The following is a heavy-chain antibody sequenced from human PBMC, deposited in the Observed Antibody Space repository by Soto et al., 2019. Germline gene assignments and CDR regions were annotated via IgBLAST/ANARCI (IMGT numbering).Heavy chain of an antibody. CDR2: INHTGGT. D-gene: IGHD3-3*01. J-gene: IGHJ5*02. CDR1: VGSVNGYY. Sequence: PSETLSLTCDVYVGSVNGYYWNWIRQPPGKGLEWIGEINHTGGTHYNPPLKSRVTMSVDTSKNQFSLRLSSVTAADTAIYYCATRITVFGLLIPPFDPWGQGTQVTVSS. CDR3: ATRITVFGLLIPPFDP. V-gene: IGHV4-34*01.